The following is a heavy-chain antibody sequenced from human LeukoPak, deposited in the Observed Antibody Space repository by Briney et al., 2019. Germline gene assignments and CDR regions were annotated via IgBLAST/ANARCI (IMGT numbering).Heavy chain of an antibody. CDR3: AKDPGRCSSGWASHCFFDY. V-gene: IGHV3-30*18. CDR2: ISYDGSNK. J-gene: IGHJ4*02. D-gene: IGHD6-19*01. Sequence: GGSLRLSCAASGFTFSSYGMHWVRQAPGKGLEWVAVISYDGSNKYYADSVKGRFTISRDSSKNTLYLQMNSLRAEDTAVYYCAKDPGRCSSGWASHCFFDYWGQGTLVTVSS. CDR1: GFTFSSYG.